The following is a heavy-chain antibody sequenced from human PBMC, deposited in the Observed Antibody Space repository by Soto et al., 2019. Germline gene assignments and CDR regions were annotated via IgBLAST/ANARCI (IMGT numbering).Heavy chain of an antibody. CDR2: IIPISGTA. Sequence: QVQLVQSGAEVKKPGSSVKVSCKASGGTFSSYAISWVRQAPGQGLEWMGGIIPISGTANYAQKFQGRVTITADESTSTAYMELSSLRSEDTAVYYCAREDAHYDFWSGYYTPFDYWGQGTLVTVSS. V-gene: IGHV1-69*01. CDR1: GGTFSSYA. CDR3: AREDAHYDFWSGYYTPFDY. D-gene: IGHD3-3*01. J-gene: IGHJ4*02.